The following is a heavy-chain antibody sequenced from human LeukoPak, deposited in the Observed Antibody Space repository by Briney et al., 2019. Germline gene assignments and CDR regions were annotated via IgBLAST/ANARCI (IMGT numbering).Heavy chain of an antibody. CDR1: GGTFSSYA. V-gene: IGHV1-69*04. CDR2: IIPILGIA. J-gene: IGHJ6*02. CDR3: AGGNCDGDCYSYYYYGMDV. D-gene: IGHD2-21*02. Sequence: SVKVSCKASGGTFSSYAISWVRQAPGQGLEWMGRIIPILGIANYAQKFQGRVTITADKSTSTAYMELSSLRSEDTAVYYCAGGNCDGDCYSYYYYGMDVWGQGTTVTAS.